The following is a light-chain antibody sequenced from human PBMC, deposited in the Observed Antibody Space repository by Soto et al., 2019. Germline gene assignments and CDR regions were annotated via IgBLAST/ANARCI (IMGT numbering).Light chain of an antibody. CDR3: QQYGTSPGT. CDR2: GAS. Sequence: EIVLTQSPGTLSLSPGERATLSCRASQSISSSYLAWYRQKPGQAPRLLIYGASSGATGIPDRFSGSGSGTDFTLTISRLEPEDFAVYYCQQYGTSPGTFGQGTKVEIK. J-gene: IGKJ1*01. V-gene: IGKV3-20*01. CDR1: QSISSSY.